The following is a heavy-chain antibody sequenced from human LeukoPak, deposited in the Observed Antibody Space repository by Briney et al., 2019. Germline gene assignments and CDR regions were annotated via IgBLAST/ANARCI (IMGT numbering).Heavy chain of an antibody. Sequence: GASVKVSCKASGYTFTSYGISWVRQAPGQGLEWMGWISAYNGNTNYAQKLQGRVTMTTDTSTSTAYMELRSLRSDDTAVYYCARDHGAGAAAGVFDYWGQGTLVTVSS. D-gene: IGHD6-13*01. CDR2: ISAYNGNT. CDR1: GYTFTSYG. CDR3: ARDHGAGAAAGVFDY. V-gene: IGHV1-18*01. J-gene: IGHJ4*02.